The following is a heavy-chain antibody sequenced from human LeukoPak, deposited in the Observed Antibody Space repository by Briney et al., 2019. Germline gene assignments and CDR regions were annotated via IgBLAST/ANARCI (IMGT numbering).Heavy chain of an antibody. CDR2: ISSSRST. CDR3: ARGPYSYDSSGAFDI. V-gene: IGHV4-59*10. CDR1: GGSFSDYY. D-gene: IGHD3-22*01. J-gene: IGHJ3*02. Sequence: SETLSLTCAVYGGSFSDYYWSWIRQPAGKGLEWIGRISSSRSTNYNPSLKSRVTISVDTSKNQFSLKLSSVTAADTAVYFCARGPYSYDSSGAFDIWGRGTMVTVSS.